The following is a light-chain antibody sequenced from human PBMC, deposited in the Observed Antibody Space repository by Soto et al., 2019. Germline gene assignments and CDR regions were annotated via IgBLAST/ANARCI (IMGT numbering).Light chain of an antibody. CDR1: QSVSYY. Sequence: EIVLTQSPGTLSLSPGERATLSCRASQSVSYYLAWYQQKPGQAPRLLIYDASSRATGVPDRFSGSGSGTDFTLTISTLEPEDFAVYYCEQYGSSPRTFGQGTKVDI. CDR2: DAS. V-gene: IGKV3-20*01. J-gene: IGKJ1*01. CDR3: EQYGSSPRT.